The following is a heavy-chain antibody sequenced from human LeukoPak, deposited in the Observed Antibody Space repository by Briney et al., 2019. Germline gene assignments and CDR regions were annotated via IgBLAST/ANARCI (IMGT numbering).Heavy chain of an antibody. CDR3: ARPYGSGSYYIGRFDAFDI. CDR1: GGTFSSYA. CDR2: IIPILGIA. V-gene: IGHV1-69*04. D-gene: IGHD3-10*01. Sequence: SVKVSCKASGGTFSSYAISWVRQAPGQGLEWMGRIIPILGIANYAQKFQGRVTITADKSTSTAYMELSSLRSEDTAVYYCARPYGSGSYYIGRFDAFDIWGQGTMVPVSS. J-gene: IGHJ3*02.